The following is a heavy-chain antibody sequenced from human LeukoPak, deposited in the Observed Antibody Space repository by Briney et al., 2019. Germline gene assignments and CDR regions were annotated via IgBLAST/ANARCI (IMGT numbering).Heavy chain of an antibody. CDR2: ISSSGSTI. CDR3: ARATNWGYAFDI. CDR1: GXTFSSYE. J-gene: IGHJ3*02. D-gene: IGHD7-27*01. V-gene: IGHV3-48*03. Sequence: GGSLRLSCAPSGXTFSSYEMNWVRQAPGKGLEWVSYISSSGSTICYADSVKGRFTISRDNAKNSLYLQMNSLRAEDTAVYYCARATNWGYAFDIWGQGTVVTVSS.